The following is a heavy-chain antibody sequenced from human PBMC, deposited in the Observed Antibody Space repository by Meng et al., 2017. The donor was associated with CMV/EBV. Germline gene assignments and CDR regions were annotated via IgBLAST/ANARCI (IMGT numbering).Heavy chain of an antibody. CDR3: TTEDNLN. CDR2: NKSKIDDETT. J-gene: IGHJ4*02. Sequence: GESLKISCAASGFTFISAWMAWVRQAPGKGLDWVGRNKSKIDDETTDYGVHVRGRFIISREETKNILHLQMNSRKAEDTAVYYCTTEDNLNWGQGTLVTVSS. CDR1: GFTFISAW. D-gene: IGHD5-24*01. V-gene: IGHV3-15*01.